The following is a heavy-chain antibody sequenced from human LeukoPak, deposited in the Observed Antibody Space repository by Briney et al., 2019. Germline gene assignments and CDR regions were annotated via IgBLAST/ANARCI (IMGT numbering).Heavy chain of an antibody. D-gene: IGHD2/OR15-2a*01. CDR3: ARTARADCTSPTCHSWLAP. J-gene: IGHJ5*02. Sequence: GGSLRLSCAASGFTFSNSWIHWVRQAPGKGLVWVSRNNSDGSTTTYADSVKGRFTISRDNAKNTLYLQMNSLRAEDTAVYYCARTARADCTSPTCHSWLAPWGQGTQVTVSS. V-gene: IGHV3-74*01. CDR1: GFTFSNSW. CDR2: NNSDGSTT.